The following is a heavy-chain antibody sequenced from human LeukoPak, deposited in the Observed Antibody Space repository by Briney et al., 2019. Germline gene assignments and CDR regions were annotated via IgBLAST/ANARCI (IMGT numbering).Heavy chain of an antibody. D-gene: IGHD3-16*01. Sequence: PGGSLRLSCEGSGFTFSNYWMSWVRQAPGKGLEWVANIEQHGSETYYGDSVKGRFTISRDNAKNSLYLQMNSLRAEDTAVYYCARDVYDVWGSPYSDYWGQGTLVTVSS. J-gene: IGHJ4*02. V-gene: IGHV3-7*01. CDR2: IEQHGSET. CDR1: GFTFSNYW. CDR3: ARDVYDVWGSPYSDY.